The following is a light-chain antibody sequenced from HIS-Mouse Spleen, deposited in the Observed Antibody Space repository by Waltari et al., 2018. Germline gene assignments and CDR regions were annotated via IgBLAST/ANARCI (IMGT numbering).Light chain of an antibody. CDR3: QQYYSTPLT. V-gene: IGKV4-1*01. CDR2: WAP. CDR1: QSVLYSSNNKNY. J-gene: IGKJ4*01. Sequence: DIVMTQSRDSLAVSLGERATINCKSSQSVLYSSNNKNYLAWYQQKPGQPPKLLIYWAPTRESVVPDRFSGSGSGTDFTLTISSLQAEDVAVYYCQQYYSTPLTFGGGTKVEIK.